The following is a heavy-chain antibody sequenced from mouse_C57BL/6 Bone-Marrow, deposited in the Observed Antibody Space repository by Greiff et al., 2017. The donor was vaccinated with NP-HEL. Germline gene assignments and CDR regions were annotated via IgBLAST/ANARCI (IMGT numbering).Heavy chain of an antibody. V-gene: IGHV1-81*01. CDR3: AIDDDYDLAY. CDR1: GYTFTSYG. Sequence: QVQLQQSGAELARPGASVKLSCKASGYTFTSYGISWVKQRTGQGLEWIGEIYPRSGNTYYNEKFKGKATLTADKSSSPAYMALRSLTSEDSAVYVCAIDDDYDLAYWGQGTMVTVSA. CDR2: IYPRSGNT. D-gene: IGHD2-4*01. J-gene: IGHJ3*01.